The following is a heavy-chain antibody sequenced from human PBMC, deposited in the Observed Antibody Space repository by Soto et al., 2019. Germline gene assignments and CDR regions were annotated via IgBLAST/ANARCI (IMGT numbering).Heavy chain of an antibody. D-gene: IGHD2-2*01. CDR3: VKDGGYCSSTTCCSPRNHYFDS. CDR1: GFTFSEYL. Sequence: GWALRLSCAASGFTFSEYLTSWVRQPPGKGPEWWPNIKFGGSEKQYVDSVKGRFSISRDNSRNSLFLQMNSLRAGDTAVYYCVKDGGYCSSTTCCSPRNHYFDSWGQGTLVTVSS. CDR2: IKFGGSEK. J-gene: IGHJ4*02. V-gene: IGHV3-7*03.